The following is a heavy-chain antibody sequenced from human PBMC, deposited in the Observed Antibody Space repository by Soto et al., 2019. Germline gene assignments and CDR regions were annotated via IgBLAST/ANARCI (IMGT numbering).Heavy chain of an antibody. D-gene: IGHD1-1*01. J-gene: IGHJ4*02. CDR2: IYYSGST. CDR1: GASISSGGYS. V-gene: IGHV4-61*05. Sequence: PSETLSLTCAVSGASISSGGYSWGWIRQPPGKGLEWIGYIYYSGSTNYNPSLKSRVTISADTSKNQFSLKLSSVTAADTAVCYCARRYGYSFDYWGQGTLVTVSS. CDR3: ARRYGYSFDY.